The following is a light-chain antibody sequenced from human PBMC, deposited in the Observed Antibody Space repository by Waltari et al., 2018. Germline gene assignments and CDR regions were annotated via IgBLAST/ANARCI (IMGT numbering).Light chain of an antibody. CDR1: SGDVGGYDL. J-gene: IGLJ1*01. V-gene: IGLV2-14*03. CDR2: DAT. CDR3: SSFTSSSTGI. Sequence: QSALTHPASVSGSPGQSITIPCTGTSGDVGGYDLVSWYQQHPGKAPKLMIYDATNRPSGVSDRFSASTSGNTASLTISDLRPEDEAEYYCSSFTSSSTGIFGSGTTVTVL.